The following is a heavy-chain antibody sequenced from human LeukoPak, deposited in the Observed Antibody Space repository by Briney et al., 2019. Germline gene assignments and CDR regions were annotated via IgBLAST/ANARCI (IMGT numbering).Heavy chain of an antibody. Sequence: PGGSLRLSCAASGFTFDDYAMHWVRQAPGKGLEWVSLISWDGGSTYYADSVKGRSTISRDNSKNSLYLQMNSLRAEDTALYYCAKDGEGYCSSTSCYLLDYWGQGTLVTVSS. CDR2: ISWDGGST. CDR1: GFTFDDYA. J-gene: IGHJ4*02. V-gene: IGHV3-43D*03. D-gene: IGHD2-2*01. CDR3: AKDGEGYCSSTSCYLLDY.